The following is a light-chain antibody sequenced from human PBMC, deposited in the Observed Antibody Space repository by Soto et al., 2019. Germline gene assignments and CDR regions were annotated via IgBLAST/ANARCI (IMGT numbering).Light chain of an antibody. V-gene: IGKV3-20*01. J-gene: IGKJ3*01. CDR2: GAS. CDR1: QSVSSSY. CDR3: QQYGSSPTT. Sequence: EIVLTQSPGTLSLSPGERATLSCRASQSVSSSYLAWYQQKPGQAPRLLIYGASSRATGIPDRFSGSGSGTDFTLTISRLEPEDFAVFYFQQYGSSPTTFGPGTKVEIK.